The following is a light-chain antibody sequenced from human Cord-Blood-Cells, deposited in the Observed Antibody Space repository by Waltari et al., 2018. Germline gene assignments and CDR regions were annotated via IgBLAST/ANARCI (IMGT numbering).Light chain of an antibody. Sequence: EIVMTQSPATLSVSPGESAILSCRARQSVSSNITWYQQKPGQAPRLLIYGAYNRATGNPTRFSGSVSGTEFTLTISSLQSEDFAVYYCQQYNNWPPITFGQGTRLEIK. J-gene: IGKJ5*01. CDR2: GAY. CDR1: QSVSSN. CDR3: QQYNNWPPIT. V-gene: IGKV3D-15*01.